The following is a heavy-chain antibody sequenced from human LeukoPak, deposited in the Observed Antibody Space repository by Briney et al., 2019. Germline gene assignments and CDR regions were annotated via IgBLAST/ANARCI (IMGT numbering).Heavy chain of an antibody. V-gene: IGHV1-18*01. D-gene: IGHD3-3*01. CDR2: ISAYNGNT. Sequence: ASVKVSCKASGYTFTSYGISWVRQAPGQGLEWMGWISAYNGNTNYAQKLQGRVTITADESTSTAYMELSSLRSEDTAVYYCASLRFLEWLPYYYYYGMDVWGQGTTVTVSS. CDR1: GYTFTSYG. J-gene: IGHJ6*02. CDR3: ASLRFLEWLPYYYYYGMDV.